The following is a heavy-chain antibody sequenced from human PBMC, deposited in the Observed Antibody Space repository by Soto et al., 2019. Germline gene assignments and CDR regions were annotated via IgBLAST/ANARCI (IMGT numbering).Heavy chain of an antibody. CDR1: GFTFSSYA. V-gene: IGHV3-23*01. D-gene: IGHD3-22*01. CDR2: ISGSGGST. CDR3: VTPDYYDSSGYYWTPFDY. J-gene: IGHJ4*02. Sequence: PGGSLRLSCAASGFTFSSYAMSWVCQAPGKGLEWVSAISGSGGSTYYADSVKGRFTISRDNSKNTLYLQMNSLRAEDTAVYYCVTPDYYDSSGYYWTPFDYWGQGTLVTVSS.